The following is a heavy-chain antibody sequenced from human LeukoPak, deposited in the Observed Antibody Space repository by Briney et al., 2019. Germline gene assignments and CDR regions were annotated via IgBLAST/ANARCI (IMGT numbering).Heavy chain of an antibody. V-gene: IGHV4-38-2*02. CDR3: ARERGPYYYDCSGYPFDY. Sequence: SETLSLTCTVSGYSISSGYYWGWIRQPPGKGLEWIGSIYHSGSTYYNPSLKSRVTISVDTSKNQFSLKLSSVTAADTAVYYCARERGPYYYDCSGYPFDYWGQGTLVTVSS. CDR2: IYHSGST. J-gene: IGHJ4*02. CDR1: GYSISSGYY. D-gene: IGHD3-22*01.